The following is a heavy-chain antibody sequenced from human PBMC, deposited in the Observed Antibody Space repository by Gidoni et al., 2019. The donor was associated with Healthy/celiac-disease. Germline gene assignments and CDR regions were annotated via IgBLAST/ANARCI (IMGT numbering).Heavy chain of an antibody. CDR3: AKGGTWNYIVY. V-gene: IGHV3-9*01. Sequence: EVQLVESGGGLVQPGRYLRLSCAASGFTFDDYAMHWVRRAPGKGLEWVSGISWNSVSIGDADSVKGRFTISRDNAKNSLYLQMNSLRAEDTALYYCAKGGTWNYIVYWGQGTLVTVSS. J-gene: IGHJ4*02. CDR1: GFTFDDYA. D-gene: IGHD1-1*01. CDR2: ISWNSVSI.